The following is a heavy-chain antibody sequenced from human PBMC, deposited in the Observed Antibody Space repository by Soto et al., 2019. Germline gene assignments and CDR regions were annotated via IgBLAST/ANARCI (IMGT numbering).Heavy chain of an antibody. V-gene: IGHV4-61*08. J-gene: IGHJ6*02. Sequence: PSETLSLTCTVSGGSISSGGYYWSWIRQHPGKGLEWIGYIYSSGSTNYNPSLKSRVTISVDTSKNQFSLKLSSVTAADTAVYYCARHNGPLYVGYYYDMDVWGQGTTVTVSS. D-gene: IGHD3-16*01. CDR1: GGSISSGGYY. CDR3: ARHNGPLYVGYYYDMDV. CDR2: IYSSGST.